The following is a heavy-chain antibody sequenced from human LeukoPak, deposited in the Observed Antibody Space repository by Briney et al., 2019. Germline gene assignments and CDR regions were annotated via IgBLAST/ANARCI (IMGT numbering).Heavy chain of an antibody. D-gene: IGHD4-17*01. J-gene: IGHJ3*01. CDR2: IYYTEST. CDR1: GFTVSSTY. Sequence: PGGSLRLSCAASGFTVSSTYMSWVRQSPGKGLEWIGTIYYTESTYDNPSLKSRVTISVDTSKNQFSLKLSSVTAADTAVYYCASRTVTTFLLLWGQGTMVTVSS. V-gene: IGHV4-39*01. CDR3: ASRTVTTFLLL.